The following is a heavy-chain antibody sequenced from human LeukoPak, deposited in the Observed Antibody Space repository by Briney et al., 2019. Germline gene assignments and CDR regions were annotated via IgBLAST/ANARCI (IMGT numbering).Heavy chain of an antibody. CDR1: GGSMSSYY. D-gene: IGHD5-24*01. Sequence: SETLSLTCPVSGGSMSSYYWSWIRQPPGEGLEWVGYIYYSGSTNYNPSPKSRLTLSVDTSRNQFSLRLRSLAVGDTALYYCARSKDIRMGSKRGIEMDYWGKGTLVTVSS. J-gene: IGHJ4*02. CDR3: ARSKDIRMGSKRGIEMDY. CDR2: IYYSGST. V-gene: IGHV4-59*01.